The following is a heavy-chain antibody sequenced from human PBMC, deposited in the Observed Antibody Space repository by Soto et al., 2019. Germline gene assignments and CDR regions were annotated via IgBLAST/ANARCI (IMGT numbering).Heavy chain of an antibody. CDR2: IWYDGSNK. V-gene: IGHV3-33*06. Sequence: GGSLRLSCAASGFTFSSYGMHWVRQAPGKGLEWVAVIWYDGSNKYYADSVKGRFTISRDNSKNTLYLQMNSLRAEDTAVYYCAKIPSSGWYNHYYYYGMDVWGQGTTVTVSS. CDR3: AKIPSSGWYNHYYYYGMDV. CDR1: GFTFSSYG. D-gene: IGHD6-19*01. J-gene: IGHJ6*02.